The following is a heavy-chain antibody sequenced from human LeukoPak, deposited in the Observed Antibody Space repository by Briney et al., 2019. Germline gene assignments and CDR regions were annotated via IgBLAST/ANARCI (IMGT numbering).Heavy chain of an antibody. CDR3: ARVGFHCSSTSCYGFMDV. Sequence: GGSLRLSCAASGFTFSSYSMNWVRQAPGKGLEWASSISSSSSYIYYPDSVKGRFTISRDNAKNSLYLQMNSMRAEDTAVYYCARVGFHCSSTSCYGFMDVWGQGTSVTVSS. CDR1: GFTFSSYS. CDR2: ISSSSSYI. V-gene: IGHV3-21*01. J-gene: IGHJ6*02. D-gene: IGHD2-2*01.